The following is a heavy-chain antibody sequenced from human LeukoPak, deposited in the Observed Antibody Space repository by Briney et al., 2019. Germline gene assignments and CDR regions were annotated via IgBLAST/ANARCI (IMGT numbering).Heavy chain of an antibody. CDR2: INTNTGNP. D-gene: IGHD2-2*01. CDR3: ARALPGCGSTNCYGLDY. CDR1: GYTLTSDG. Sequence: ASVKVSCKASGYTLTSDGMNWVRQAPGQGLEWMGWINTNTGNPTYGQGFTGRFVFSLDTSVNTAYLQISSPKADDTAMYYCARALPGCGSTNCYGLDYWGQGTLVTVSS. J-gene: IGHJ4*02. V-gene: IGHV7-4-1*02.